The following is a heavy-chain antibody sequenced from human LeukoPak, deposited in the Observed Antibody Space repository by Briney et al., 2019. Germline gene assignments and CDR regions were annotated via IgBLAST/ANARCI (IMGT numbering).Heavy chain of an antibody. CDR2: IYPRDGST. CDR1: GYSFTSNY. CDR3: AKDQERWLQLIFDY. J-gene: IGHJ4*02. D-gene: IGHD5-24*01. Sequence: ASVKVSCKVSGYSFTSNYIHWVRQAPGQGLEWMGMIYPRDGSTSYAQRFQDRVTVTRDTSTSTVHMELSGLRSEDTAVYYCAKDQERWLQLIFDYWGQGTLVTVSS. V-gene: IGHV1-46*01.